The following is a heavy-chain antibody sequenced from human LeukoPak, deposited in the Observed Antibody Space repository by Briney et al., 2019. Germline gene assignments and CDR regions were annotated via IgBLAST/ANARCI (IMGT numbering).Heavy chain of an antibody. J-gene: IGHJ4*02. Sequence: GGSLRLSCAASGFTFSDYYMTWIRQAPGKGPEWVSYISSSSSYTNYADSVKGRFTISRDNAKNSLYLQMNSLRAEDTAVYYCARAAYCGGDCYYYFDYWGQGTLVTVSS. CDR2: ISSSSSYT. V-gene: IGHV3-11*05. CDR3: ARAAYCGGDCYYYFDY. D-gene: IGHD2-21*02. CDR1: GFTFSDYY.